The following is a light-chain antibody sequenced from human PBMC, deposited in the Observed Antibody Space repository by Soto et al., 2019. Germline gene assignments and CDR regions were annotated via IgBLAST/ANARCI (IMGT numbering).Light chain of an antibody. J-gene: IGLJ3*02. Sequence: QSVLTQPASVSGSPGQSITISCTGTSSDVGSYNLVSWYQHHPGKAPKLVIYEGSKRPSGVSNRFSGSKSVNAASLTISGLQAEDEADYYCCSYTGSDTWVFGGGTKVTVL. CDR1: SSDVGSYNL. CDR2: EGS. V-gene: IGLV2-23*01. CDR3: CSYTGSDTWV.